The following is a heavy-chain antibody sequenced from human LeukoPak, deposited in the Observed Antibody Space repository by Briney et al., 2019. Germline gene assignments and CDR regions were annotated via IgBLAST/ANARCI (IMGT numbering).Heavy chain of an antibody. CDR2: ISGSGGST. V-gene: IGHV3-23*01. D-gene: IGHD3-22*01. Sequence: GGSLRLSCAASGFTFSSYAMSWVRQAPGKGLEWVSAISGSGGSTYYADSVKGRFTISRDNSKNTLYLQMNSLRAEDTAVYYCAKDLGFDYDSSGYIAFDIWGQGTMVTVSS. CDR3: AKDLGFDYDSSGYIAFDI. CDR1: GFTFSSYA. J-gene: IGHJ3*02.